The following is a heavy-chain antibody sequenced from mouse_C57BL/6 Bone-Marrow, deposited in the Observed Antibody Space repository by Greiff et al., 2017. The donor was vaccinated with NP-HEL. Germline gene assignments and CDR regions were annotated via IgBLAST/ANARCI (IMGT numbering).Heavy chain of an antibody. J-gene: IGHJ3*01. V-gene: IGHV1-50*01. CDR3: ARKAYYGRSYDFAY. CDR2: IDPSDSYT. CDR1: GYTFTTYW. D-gene: IGHD1-1*01. Sequence: QVQLQQPGAELVKPGASVKLSCKASGYTFTTYWMQWVKQRPGQGLEWIGEIDPSDSYTNYNQKFKGKATLTVDTSSSTANMQLSSLKSEDSAVYYCARKAYYGRSYDFAYWGQGTLVTVSA.